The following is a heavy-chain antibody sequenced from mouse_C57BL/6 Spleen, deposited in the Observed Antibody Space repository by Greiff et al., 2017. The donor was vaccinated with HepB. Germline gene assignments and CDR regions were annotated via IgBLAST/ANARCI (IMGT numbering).Heavy chain of an antibody. J-gene: IGHJ3*01. CDR2: ISYSGST. V-gene: IGHV3-1*01. CDR1: GYSITSGYD. Sequence: EVKLVESGPGMVKPSQSLSLTCTVTGYSITSGYDWHWIRHFPGNKLEWMGYISYSGSTNYNPSLKSRISITHDTSKNHFFLKLNSVTTEDTATYYCARGGALTVPWFAYWGQGTLVTVSA. D-gene: IGHD1-1*01. CDR3: ARGGALTVPWFAY.